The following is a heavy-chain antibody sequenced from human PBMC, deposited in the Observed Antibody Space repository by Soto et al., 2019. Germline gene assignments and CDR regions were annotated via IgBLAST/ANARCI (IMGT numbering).Heavy chain of an antibody. CDR2: INHSGST. Sequence: SETLSLTCAIYGGSFSGYYWSWLRQPPGKGLEWIGEINHSGSTNYNPSLKSRVTISVDKSKTYLSLNLTSVTAADTAVYYCARDRFGRLDPWGQGSLVTVSS. J-gene: IGHJ5*02. D-gene: IGHD3-16*02. CDR3: ARDRFGRLDP. V-gene: IGHV4-34*01. CDR1: GGSFSGYY.